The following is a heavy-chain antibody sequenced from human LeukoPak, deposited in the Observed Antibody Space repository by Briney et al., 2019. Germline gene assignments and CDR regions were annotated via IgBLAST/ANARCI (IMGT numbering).Heavy chain of an antibody. Sequence: GRSLRLSCAASGFTFSSYAMRWVRQAPGKGLEWVAVISYDGSNKYYADSVKGRFTISRDNSKNTLYLQMNSLRAEDTAVYYCARGWTQDAFDIWGRGTMVTVSS. J-gene: IGHJ3*02. CDR3: ARGWTQDAFDI. CDR1: GFTFSSYA. D-gene: IGHD2-15*01. CDR2: ISYDGSNK. V-gene: IGHV3-30-3*01.